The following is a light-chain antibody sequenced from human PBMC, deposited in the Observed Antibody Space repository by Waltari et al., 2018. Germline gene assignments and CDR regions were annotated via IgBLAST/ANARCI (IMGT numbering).Light chain of an antibody. J-gene: IGKJ2*01. CDR2: EAS. CDR1: QSVGSNY. Sequence: EIVLTQSPATLSLSRGERATLSCRASQSVGSNYVAWYQQKPGQAPRLLIYEASSRASGIPDRFSGDGSGTDFTLTISRLEPEDFAVYYCQHYGTSRTFGQGTKLEIK. V-gene: IGKV3-20*01. CDR3: QHYGTSRT.